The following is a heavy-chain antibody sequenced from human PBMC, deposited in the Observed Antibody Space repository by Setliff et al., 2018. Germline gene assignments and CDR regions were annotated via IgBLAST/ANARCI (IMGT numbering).Heavy chain of an antibody. D-gene: IGHD3-10*01. Sequence: SETLSLTCAVSGGSVTSHYWSWIRQPPGKGLEWIGFIFYSGDSNSNPSLKSRVTMSIDTSKNQFSLKLNSVTAADTATYYCARDRSYYASGSFTKWFDYWGQGALVTVSS. CDR1: GGSVTSHY. J-gene: IGHJ4*02. CDR3: ARDRSYYASGSFTKWFDY. V-gene: IGHV4-59*02. CDR2: IFYSGDS.